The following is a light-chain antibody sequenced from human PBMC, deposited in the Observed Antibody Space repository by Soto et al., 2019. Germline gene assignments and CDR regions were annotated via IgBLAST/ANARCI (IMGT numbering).Light chain of an antibody. CDR3: QQRSNQGAT. Sequence: LTQSPCRLSLAEGEGATLPCRASQGLXSNFVWYERKPGQAPRMLTDDAANTATGSPTRLSGSGSGTDFTLTISSLDPEYFAVYYCQQRSNQGATFGQGTKVDI. CDR1: QGLXSN. J-gene: IGKJ1*01. V-gene: IGKV3D-11*01. CDR2: DAA.